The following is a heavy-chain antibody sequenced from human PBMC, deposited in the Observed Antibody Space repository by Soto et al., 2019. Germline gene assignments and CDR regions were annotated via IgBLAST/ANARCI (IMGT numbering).Heavy chain of an antibody. Sequence: QVQLVESGGAVVQPGKSLRLSCAASGFTFSSYGMYWVRQAPGKGLKWVAAIAYDGSNKYHGDSVKGRFTISRDNSKNTLYLQMNSLRVEDTAVYYCAKDIVRYTYGACDYWGQGALVTVSS. V-gene: IGHV3-30*18. J-gene: IGHJ4*02. CDR3: AKDIVRYTYGACDY. CDR1: GFTFSSYG. CDR2: IAYDGSNK. D-gene: IGHD5-18*01.